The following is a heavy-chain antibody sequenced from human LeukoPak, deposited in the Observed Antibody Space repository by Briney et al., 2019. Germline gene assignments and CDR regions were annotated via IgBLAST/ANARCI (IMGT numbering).Heavy chain of an antibody. V-gene: IGHV3-48*03. CDR2: ISSSGSTI. D-gene: IGHD3-22*01. Sequence: GGSLRLSCAASGFTFSSYEMNWVRQAPGKGLEWVSYISSSGSTIYYADSVKGRFTISRDNAKNSLYLQMNSLRAEDTAVYYCARNGDSSGYYHYYYYYYMDVWGKGTTVTVSS. CDR1: GFTFSSYE. J-gene: IGHJ6*03. CDR3: ARNGDSSGYYHYYYYYYMDV.